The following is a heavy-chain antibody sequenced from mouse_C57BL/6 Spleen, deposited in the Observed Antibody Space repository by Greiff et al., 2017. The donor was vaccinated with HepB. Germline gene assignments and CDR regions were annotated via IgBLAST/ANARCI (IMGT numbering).Heavy chain of an antibody. V-gene: IGHV5-17*01. D-gene: IGHD1-1*01. Sequence: EVQLVESGGGLVKPGGSLKLSCAASGFTFSDYGMHWVRQAPEKGLEWVAYISSGSSTIYYADTVKGRFTISRDNAKNTLFLQMTSLRSEDTAMYYCARRPYYYGSSYGYFEVWGTGTTVTVSS. CDR3: ARRPYYYGSSYGYFEV. J-gene: IGHJ1*03. CDR1: GFTFSDYG. CDR2: ISSGSSTI.